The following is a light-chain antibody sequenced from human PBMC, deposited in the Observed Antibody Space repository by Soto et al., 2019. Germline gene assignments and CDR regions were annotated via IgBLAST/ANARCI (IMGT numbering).Light chain of an antibody. CDR3: QQYNSYSWT. J-gene: IGKJ1*01. CDR2: KAS. CDR1: QSISSY. Sequence: EIQIKQPPSSLSASVGDRVTITCLARQSISSYLNWYQQKPGKAPTLLIYKASSLESGVPSRFSGSGSGTEFTLTISSLQPDDFATYYCQQYNSYSWTFGQGTKVDI. V-gene: IGKV1-5*03.